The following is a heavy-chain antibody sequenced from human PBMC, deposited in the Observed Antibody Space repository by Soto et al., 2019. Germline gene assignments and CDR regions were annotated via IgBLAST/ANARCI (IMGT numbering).Heavy chain of an antibody. Sequence: QVQLQEPGPGLVKPSEPLSPTCTVPVASISSHYWSWIRQAPGKGREWIANINYNGNTNYNPSLKSRVTISVDTSKNQFSLTVISVTAADTAVYYCAGGGSIVVATRRLMDVWGRGTTVTVSS. D-gene: IGHD3-22*01. V-gene: IGHV4-59*08. J-gene: IGHJ6*03. CDR2: INYNGNT. CDR1: VASISSHY. CDR3: AGGGSIVVATRRLMDV.